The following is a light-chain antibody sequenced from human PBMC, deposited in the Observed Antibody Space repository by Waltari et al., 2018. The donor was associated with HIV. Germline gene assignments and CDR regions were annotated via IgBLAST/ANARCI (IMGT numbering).Light chain of an antibody. V-gene: IGLV3-1*01. CDR3: QAWDSNLVV. Sequence: SYELTQSPAAAVSPGQTASITCSGDQLGDRNAYWYQQKPRPSPVLVTYQDTERPSGIPERFSGSNSRNTATLPISGTQAMDEADYYCQAWDSNLVVFGGGTKLTVL. J-gene: IGLJ2*01. CDR2: QDT. CDR1: QLGDRN.